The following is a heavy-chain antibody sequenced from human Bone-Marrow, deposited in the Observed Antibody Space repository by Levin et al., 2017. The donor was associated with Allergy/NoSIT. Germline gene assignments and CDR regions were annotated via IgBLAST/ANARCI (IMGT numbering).Heavy chain of an antibody. Sequence: SETLSLTCTVSGGSISSGGYYWSWIRQHPGKGLEWIGYIYYSGSTYYNPSLKSRVTISVDTSKNQFSLKLSSVTAADTAVYYCARVLVDDYIWGSYRLRPYYFDYWGQGTLVTVSS. V-gene: IGHV4-31*03. D-gene: IGHD3-16*02. CDR2: IYYSGST. CDR3: ARVLVDDYIWGSYRLRPYYFDY. J-gene: IGHJ4*02. CDR1: GGSISSGGYY.